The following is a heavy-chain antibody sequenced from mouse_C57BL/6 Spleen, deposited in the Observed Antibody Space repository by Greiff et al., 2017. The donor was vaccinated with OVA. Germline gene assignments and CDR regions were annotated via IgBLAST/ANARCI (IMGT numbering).Heavy chain of an antibody. J-gene: IGHJ2*01. Sequence: QVQLKQSGPELVKPGASVKISCKASGYAFSSSWMNWVKQRPGKGLEWIGRIYPGDGDTNYNGKFKGKATLTADKSSSTAYMQLSSLTSEDSAVYFCADRGYGSSPFDYWGQGTTLTVSS. CDR2: IYPGDGDT. CDR1: GYAFSSSW. V-gene: IGHV1-82*01. D-gene: IGHD1-1*01. CDR3: ADRGYGSSPFDY.